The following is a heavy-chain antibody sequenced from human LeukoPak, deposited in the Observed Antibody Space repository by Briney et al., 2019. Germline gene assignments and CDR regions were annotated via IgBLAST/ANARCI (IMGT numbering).Heavy chain of an antibody. V-gene: IGHV3-74*01. CDR3: ARGGRLGYCSSTSCYAVVRYFDL. CDR2: INRDGRST. D-gene: IGHD2-2*01. CDR1: GFTFSGSW. Sequence: GGSLRLSCAASGFTFSGSWMHWARQAPGKGLMWVSRINRDGRSTNYADSVKGRFTISRDNAKNTLYLQMNSLRAEDTAVYYCARGGRLGYCSSTSCYAVVRYFDLWGRGTPVTVSS. J-gene: IGHJ2*01.